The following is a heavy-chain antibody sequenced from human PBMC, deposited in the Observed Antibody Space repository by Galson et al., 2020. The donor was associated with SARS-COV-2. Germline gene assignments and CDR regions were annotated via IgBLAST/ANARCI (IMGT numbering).Heavy chain of an antibody. Sequence: SCAASGFTFSSYAMSWVRQAPGKGLEWVSAISGSGGSTYYADSVKGRFTISGDNSKNTLYLQMNSLRAEDTAVYYCAKDRYYYDSSGYSPWYFDLWGRGT. CDR2: ISGSGGST. CDR1: GFTFSSYA. CDR3: AKDRYYYDSSGYSPWYFDL. D-gene: IGHD3-22*01. V-gene: IGHV3-23*01. J-gene: IGHJ2*01.